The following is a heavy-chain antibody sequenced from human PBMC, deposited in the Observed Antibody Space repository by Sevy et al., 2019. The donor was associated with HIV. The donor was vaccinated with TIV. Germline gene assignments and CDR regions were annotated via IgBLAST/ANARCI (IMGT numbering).Heavy chain of an antibody. D-gene: IGHD4-17*01. Sequence: SGPTLVKPTQTLTLTCTFSGFSLTTSGVGVGWIRQPPGKALEWLALIFWDDDKYYSPSLKSRLTITKDTSKNQVVLRMINMDTVDTATYFCAHRPYGDYVGGFDVWGQGTLVTVSS. CDR3: AHRPYGDYVGGFDV. CDR1: GFSLTTSGVG. V-gene: IGHV2-5*02. J-gene: IGHJ3*01. CDR2: IFWDDDK.